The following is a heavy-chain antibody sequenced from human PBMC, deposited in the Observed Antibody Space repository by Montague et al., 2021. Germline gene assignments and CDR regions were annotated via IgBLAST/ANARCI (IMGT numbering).Heavy chain of an antibody. Sequence: SETLSLTCGLSGDSINGWYWSWIRQPPGKGLEWIGSVFYSGATNYNPSLKSRVTMSADTSKNQVSLKVNSVTAADTAVYYCARQGFYESGGFFIWGLGTLVTVSS. D-gene: IGHD3-22*01. J-gene: IGHJ1*01. CDR1: GDSINGWY. CDR3: ARQGFYESGGFFI. V-gene: IGHV4-59*01. CDR2: VFYSGAT.